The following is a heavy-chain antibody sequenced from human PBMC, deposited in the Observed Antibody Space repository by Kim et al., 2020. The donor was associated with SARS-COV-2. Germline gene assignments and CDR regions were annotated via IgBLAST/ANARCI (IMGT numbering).Heavy chain of an antibody. J-gene: IGHJ6*02. CDR3: GRALKPGGMDV. D-gene: IGHD3-10*01. V-gene: IGHV3-9*01. Sequence: YTESVKGRFTNSRDKAKNSLDLQMNDLRPEDTALYYCGRALKPGGMDVWGQGTTVIVSS.